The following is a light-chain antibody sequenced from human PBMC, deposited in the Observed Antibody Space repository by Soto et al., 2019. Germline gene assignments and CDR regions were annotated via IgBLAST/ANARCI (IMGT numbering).Light chain of an antibody. CDR1: QSLLHSNGYNY. J-gene: IGKJ5*01. CDR2: LGS. Sequence: DIVMTQSPLSLPVTPGEPSSISCRSSQSLLHSNGYNYLDWYMQKPGQSPQLLIYLGSNRASGVPDRFSGSGSGTDFTLKISRVEAADVGVYYCMQALQSPTFGQGTRLEIK. CDR3: MQALQSPT. V-gene: IGKV2-28*01.